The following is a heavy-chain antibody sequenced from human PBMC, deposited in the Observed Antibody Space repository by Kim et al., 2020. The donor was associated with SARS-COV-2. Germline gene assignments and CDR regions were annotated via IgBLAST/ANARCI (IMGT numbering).Heavy chain of an antibody. CDR1: GGSFSGYY. J-gene: IGHJ3*02. Sequence: SETLSLTCVVYGGSFSGYYWSWIRQPPRKGLEWIGEMNHSGSSNYNPSLKSRVTISVDTSKNQFFLKLSSVTAADTAAYFCARFCSGGSCLDAFDIWGQG. CDR3: ARFCSGGSCLDAFDI. CDR2: MNHSGSS. V-gene: IGHV4-34*01. D-gene: IGHD2-15*01.